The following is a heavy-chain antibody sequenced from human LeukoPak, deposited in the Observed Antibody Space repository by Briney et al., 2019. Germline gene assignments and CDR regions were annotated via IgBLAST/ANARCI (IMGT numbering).Heavy chain of an antibody. V-gene: IGHV1-46*01. CDR3: ARDPVEMDTIPFHY. CDR1: GYTFTSYL. D-gene: IGHD5-24*01. J-gene: IGHJ4*02. Sequence: ASVNVSCKASGYTFTSYLMHWVRQAPGQGLEWMGVINPSDGKTSYAQKFQGRVTMTRDTSTSTVYMDLSSLRSEDTAVYYCARDPVEMDTIPFHYWGQGTLVTVSS. CDR2: INPSDGKT.